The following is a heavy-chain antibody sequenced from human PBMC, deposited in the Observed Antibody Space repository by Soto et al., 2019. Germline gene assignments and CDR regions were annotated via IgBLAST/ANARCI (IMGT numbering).Heavy chain of an antibody. V-gene: IGHV3-21*01. CDR1: GLTFSRNT. CDR3: VNDEGIEAMDV. CDR2: ITASGSYE. J-gene: IGHJ6*02. Sequence: GALGLSSVRSGLTFSRNTMNWVRQAPGKGLEWVASITASGSYEHYADPGKGRFSASRDNAKHSLFLQMDSLGPDHTAIYFCVNDEGIEAMDVWGQGTTVTSP. D-gene: IGHD2-8*01.